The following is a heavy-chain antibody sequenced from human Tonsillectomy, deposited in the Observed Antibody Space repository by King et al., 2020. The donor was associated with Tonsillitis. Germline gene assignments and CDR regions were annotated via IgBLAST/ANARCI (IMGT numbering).Heavy chain of an antibody. CDR2: IYYSGTT. CDR1: GGSISSGDYY. J-gene: IGHJ6*02. CDR3: ARAFGDSSGYYYVYYYYGLYV. V-gene: IGHV4-30-4*01. Sequence: VQLQESGPGLVKPSQTLSLTCTVSGGSISSGDYYWSWIRQPPGKGLEWIGYIYYSGTTYYNPSLKSRVNISVDTSKNQFSLKLSSVTAADTAVYFCARAFGDSSGYYYVYYYYGLYVWGQGTTVTVSS. D-gene: IGHD3-22*01.